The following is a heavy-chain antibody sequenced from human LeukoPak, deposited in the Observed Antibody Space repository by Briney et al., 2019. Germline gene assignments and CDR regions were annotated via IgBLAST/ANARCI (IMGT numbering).Heavy chain of an antibody. CDR3: ARARPPIYGDDGFDY. CDR2: INPNSGGT. V-gene: IGHV1-2*02. J-gene: IGHJ4*02. CDR1: GYTFTGYY. Sequence: ASVMVSCKASGYTFTGYYMHWVRQAPGQGLEWMGWINPNSGGTNYAQKFQGRVTMTRDTSISTAYMELSRLRSDDTAVYYCARARPPIYGDDGFDYCGQGTLVTVSS. D-gene: IGHD4-17*01.